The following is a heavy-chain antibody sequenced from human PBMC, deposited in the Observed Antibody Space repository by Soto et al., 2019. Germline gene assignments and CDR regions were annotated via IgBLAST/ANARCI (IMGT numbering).Heavy chain of an antibody. Sequence: SGTLSLTCTVSGDSISSGDYYWSWIRQPPGKGLEWIGCIYYSGNTYYNPSLKRRFSISVDTSKNQFSLQLSSVTVADTAVYYCARGGSSSWYSFIPLDYWGQGTLVTVSS. CDR3: ARGGSSSWYSFIPLDY. CDR1: GDSISSGDYY. J-gene: IGHJ4*02. D-gene: IGHD6-13*01. CDR2: IYYSGNT. V-gene: IGHV4-30-4*01.